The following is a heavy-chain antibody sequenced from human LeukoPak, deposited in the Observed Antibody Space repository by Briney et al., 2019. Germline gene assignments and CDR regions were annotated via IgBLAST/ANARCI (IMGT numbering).Heavy chain of an antibody. Sequence: GRSLRLSCAASGFTFSSYGMHWVRQAPGKGLEWVAVIWYDGSNKYYVDSVKGRFTISRDNSKNTLYLQMNSLKVEDTAVYYCARDGGFPVAGKTHDPFHIWGQGTMVTVSS. CDR1: GFTFSSYG. CDR3: ARDGGFPVAGKTHDPFHI. J-gene: IGHJ3*02. D-gene: IGHD6-19*01. V-gene: IGHV3-33*01. CDR2: IWYDGSNK.